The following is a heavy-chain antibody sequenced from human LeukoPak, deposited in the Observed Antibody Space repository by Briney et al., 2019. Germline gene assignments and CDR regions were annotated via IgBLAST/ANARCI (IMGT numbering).Heavy chain of an antibody. Sequence: PGGSLRLSCAASGFTFSSYGMHWVRQAPGKWLEWVAVIWYDGSNKYYADSVKGRFTISRDNSKNTLYLQMNSLRAEDTAVYYCAKDRSVLAAAGTWGDYWGQGTLVTVSS. CDR1: GFTFSSYG. V-gene: IGHV3-33*06. J-gene: IGHJ4*02. D-gene: IGHD6-13*01. CDR2: IWYDGSNK. CDR3: AKDRSVLAAAGTWGDY.